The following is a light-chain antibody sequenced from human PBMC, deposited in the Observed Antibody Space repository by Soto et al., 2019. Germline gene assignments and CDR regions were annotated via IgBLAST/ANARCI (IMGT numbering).Light chain of an antibody. V-gene: IGKV3-20*01. CDR1: QSVSSSY. J-gene: IGKJ4*01. Sequence: EIVLTQSPSTLSLSPWERATLSCRASQSVSSSYLAWYQQKPGQAPRLLIYGASSRATGIPDRFSGSGSGTDFTLTTSRLEPEDFAVYYCQQYGSSLLTFGGGTKVDIK. CDR2: GAS. CDR3: QQYGSSLLT.